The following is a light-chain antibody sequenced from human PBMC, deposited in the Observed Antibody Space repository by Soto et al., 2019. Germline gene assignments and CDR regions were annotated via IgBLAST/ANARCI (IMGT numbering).Light chain of an antibody. J-gene: IGLJ1*01. Sequence: QSVLTQPPSVSGAPGQRVTISCTGSSSNIGAGYDVHWYQQLPGTAPKLLIYGNSSRPSGVPDRFSGSKSGTSASLAITGLQAEDEADYYCQSYDSSLSGSYVFGTGTKVTVL. CDR3: QSYDSSLSGSYV. V-gene: IGLV1-40*01. CDR2: GNS. CDR1: SSNIGAGYD.